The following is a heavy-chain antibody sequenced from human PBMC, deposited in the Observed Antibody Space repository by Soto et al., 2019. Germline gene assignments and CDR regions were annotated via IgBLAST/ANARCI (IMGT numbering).Heavy chain of an antibody. CDR1: GFTFSSYA. V-gene: IGHV3-23*01. CDR3: AKDRYLGYFSGGSGYRKGNHHFDY. CDR2: ISGSGGST. Sequence: EVQLLESGGGLVQPGGSLRLSCAASGFTFSSYAMSWVRQAPGKGLEWVSAISGSGGSTYYAASVKGRFTISRDNSKNTLYLKKNSLRAEDTVVYYCAKDRYLGYFSGGSGYRKGNHHFDYWGQGTLVTVSS. D-gene: IGHD2-15*01. J-gene: IGHJ4*02.